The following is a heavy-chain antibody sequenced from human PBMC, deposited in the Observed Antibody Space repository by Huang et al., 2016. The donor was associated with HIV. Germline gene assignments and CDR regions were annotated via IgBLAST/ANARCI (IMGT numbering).Heavy chain of an antibody. CDR1: GYTFSKFG. CDR2: ISGNNGNR. CDR3: ARDSWSGDTIFDY. D-gene: IGHD3-10*01. J-gene: IGHJ4*02. Sequence: QVLLTQSGAEVKKPGASVKVSCKTSGYTFSKFGMSWVRQAPGQGIEWMGWISGNNGNREYARKFQDRVTMTTDSSTTTVQMELRSLGYDDTAVYYCARDSWSGDTIFDYWGQGTLVTVSS. V-gene: IGHV1-18*01.